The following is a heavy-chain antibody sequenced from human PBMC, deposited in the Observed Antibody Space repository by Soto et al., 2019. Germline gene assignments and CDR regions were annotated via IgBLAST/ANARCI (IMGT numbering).Heavy chain of an antibody. V-gene: IGHV1-69*13. CDR1: GGTFSSYA. Sequence: ASVKVSCKASGGTFSSYAISWVRQAPGQGLEWMGGIIPIFGTANYAQKFQGRVTITADESTSTAYMELSSLRSEDTAVYYCARASSSGSYWTPFDYWGQGTLVTVSS. D-gene: IGHD1-26*01. CDR2: IIPIFGTA. CDR3: ARASSSGSYWTPFDY. J-gene: IGHJ4*02.